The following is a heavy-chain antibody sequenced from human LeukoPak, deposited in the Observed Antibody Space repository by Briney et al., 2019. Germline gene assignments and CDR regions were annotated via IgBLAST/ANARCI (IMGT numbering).Heavy chain of an antibody. Sequence: ASVKVSCKASGYTFTSYYMHWVRQAPGQGLEWMGWINPHSGNTNSAQKVKGRVTLTTDTSTRTAYMELRSLRSDDTAMYYCATGEAFTGSFDFWGQGTVVAVSS. CDR2: INPHSGNT. V-gene: IGHV1-18*04. J-gene: IGHJ4*02. D-gene: IGHD3-10*01. CDR3: ATGEAFTGSFDF. CDR1: GYTFTSYY.